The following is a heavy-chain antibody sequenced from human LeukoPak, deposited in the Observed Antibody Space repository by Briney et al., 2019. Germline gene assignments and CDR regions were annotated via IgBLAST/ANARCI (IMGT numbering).Heavy chain of an antibody. Sequence: PSETLSLTCTVSGGSISSSSYYWGWIRQPPGKGLEWIGSIYYSGSTNYNPSLKSRVTISVDKSKNQFSLKLSSVTAADTAVYYCARDLWFGVKDWFDPWGQGTLVTVSS. V-gene: IGHV4-39*07. CDR1: GGSISSSSYY. CDR3: ARDLWFGVKDWFDP. D-gene: IGHD3-10*01. CDR2: IYYSGST. J-gene: IGHJ5*02.